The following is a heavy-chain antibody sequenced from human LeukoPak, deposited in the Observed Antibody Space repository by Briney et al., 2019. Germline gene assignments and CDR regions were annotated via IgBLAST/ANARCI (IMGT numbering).Heavy chain of an antibody. CDR3: ARGPRRVVGATKQYFDY. Sequence: SETLSLTCTVSGYSISSGYYWGWIRQPPGKGLEWIGSIYHSGSTYYNPSLKSRVTISVDTSKNQFSLKLSSVTAADTAVYYCARGPRRVVGATKQYFDYWGQGTLVTVSS. J-gene: IGHJ4*02. CDR1: GYSISSGYY. V-gene: IGHV4-38-2*02. CDR2: IYHSGST. D-gene: IGHD1-26*01.